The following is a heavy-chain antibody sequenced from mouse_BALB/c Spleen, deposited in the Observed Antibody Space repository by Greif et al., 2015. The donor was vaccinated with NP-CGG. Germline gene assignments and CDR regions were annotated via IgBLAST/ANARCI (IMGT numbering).Heavy chain of an antibody. Sequence: EVQGVESGGDLVKPGGSLELSCAASGFTFSSYGMSWVRQTPDKRLEWVATISSGGSYTYYPDSVKGRFTISRDNAKNTLYLQMSSLKSEDTVMYYCARHDYYGSFYAMDYWGQGTSVTVSS. CDR2: ISSGGSYT. CDR3: ARHDYYGSFYAMDY. J-gene: IGHJ4*01. V-gene: IGHV5-6*01. D-gene: IGHD1-1*01. CDR1: GFTFSSYG.